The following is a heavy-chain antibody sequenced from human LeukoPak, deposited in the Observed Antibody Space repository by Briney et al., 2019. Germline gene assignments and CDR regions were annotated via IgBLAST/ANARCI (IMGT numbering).Heavy chain of an antibody. CDR3: ARDRSSSTPDWYFDL. Sequence: GASVKVSCKAAGYTFTDYYMHWVRQAPGQGLEWMGWINPNSGDTDYAQKFQGRVTMTRDTSISTAYMEVSRLRSDDTAVYYCARDRSSSTPDWYFDLWGRGTLVTVSS. CDR2: INPNSGDT. J-gene: IGHJ2*01. V-gene: IGHV1-2*02. D-gene: IGHD6-13*01. CDR1: GYTFTDYY.